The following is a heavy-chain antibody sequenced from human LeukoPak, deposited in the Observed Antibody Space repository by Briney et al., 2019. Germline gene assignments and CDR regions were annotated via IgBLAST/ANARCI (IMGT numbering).Heavy chain of an antibody. Sequence: GGSLIFSCTASGFTFSGYSMNWVRQAPGKGLEWVASISSSSSYIYYADSVKGRCTISRDNAKNSLYLQMNSLRAEDTAVYYCARDPRTTLDFDYWGQGTLVTVSS. CDR3: ARDPRTTLDFDY. CDR1: GFTFSGYS. CDR2: ISSSSSYI. D-gene: IGHD4-23*01. V-gene: IGHV3-21*01. J-gene: IGHJ4*02.